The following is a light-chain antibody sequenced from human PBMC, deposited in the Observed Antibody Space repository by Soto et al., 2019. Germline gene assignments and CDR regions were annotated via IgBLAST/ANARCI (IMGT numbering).Light chain of an antibody. CDR2: AAS. Sequence: PGDTATLSCRASQRVSNHFAWYQQKPGQAPRLLIYAASTRAAGVPVRFSGSGSETEFTLTIRSLQSEDFALYYCHQYNNWPWTFGQGTKVDNK. CDR1: QRVSNH. J-gene: IGKJ1*01. V-gene: IGKV3-15*01. CDR3: HQYNNWPWT.